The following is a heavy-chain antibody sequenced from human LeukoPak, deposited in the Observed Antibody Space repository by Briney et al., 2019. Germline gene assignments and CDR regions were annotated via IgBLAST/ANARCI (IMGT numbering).Heavy chain of an antibody. D-gene: IGHD3-3*01. CDR3: ARGNDFWSGPPQAGVFYYMDV. V-gene: IGHV4-61*02. J-gene: IGHJ6*03. CDR2: IYTSGST. Sequence: PSETLSLTCTVSGGSISSGSYYWSWIRQPAGKGLEWIGRIYTSGSTNYNPSLKSRVTISVDTSKNQFSLKLSSVTAADTAVYYCARGNDFWSGPPQAGVFYYMDVWGKGTTVTVSS. CDR1: GGSISSGSYY.